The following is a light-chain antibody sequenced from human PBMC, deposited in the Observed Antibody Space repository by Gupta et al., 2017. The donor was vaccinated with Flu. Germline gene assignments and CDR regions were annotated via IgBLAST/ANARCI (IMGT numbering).Light chain of an antibody. CDR3: QQRDNWPKT. CDR1: QTVSRY. V-gene: IGKV3-11*01. Sequence: PATLSLSPGERASLSCMASQTVSRYLAWYQQVPGRPPRLLIYDTSDRATGIPARFSGSGTGTDLTLTISSLERKDFAVYYCQQRDNWPKTFGEGTKVE. J-gene: IGKJ1*01. CDR2: DTS.